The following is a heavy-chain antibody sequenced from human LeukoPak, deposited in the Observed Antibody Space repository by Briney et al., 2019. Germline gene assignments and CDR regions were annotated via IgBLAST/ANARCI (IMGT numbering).Heavy chain of an antibody. D-gene: IGHD5-18*01. CDR3: ARDQGGSGYSYGYY. CDR2: IIPILGIA. V-gene: IGHV1-69*04. Sequence: SVKVSCEASGGTFSSYAISWVRQAPGQGLEWMGRIIPILGIANYAQKFQGRVTITADKSTSTAYMELSSLRSEDTAVYYCARDQGGSGYSYGYYWGQGTLVTVSS. J-gene: IGHJ4*02. CDR1: GGTFSSYA.